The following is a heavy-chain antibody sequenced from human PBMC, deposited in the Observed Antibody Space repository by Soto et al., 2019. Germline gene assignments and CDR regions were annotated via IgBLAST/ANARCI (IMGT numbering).Heavy chain of an antibody. CDR3: ARGGYCSSTSCYHFDY. Sequence: ETLSLSCAVYGASFSGYYWSWIRQPPGKGLEWIGEISHSGSTNYNPSLKSRVTISVDTSKNQFSLKLSSVTAADTAVYYCARGGYCSSTSCYHFDYWGQGTLVTSPQ. J-gene: IGHJ4*02. CDR2: ISHSGST. D-gene: IGHD2-2*01. V-gene: IGHV4-34*01. CDR1: GASFSGYY.